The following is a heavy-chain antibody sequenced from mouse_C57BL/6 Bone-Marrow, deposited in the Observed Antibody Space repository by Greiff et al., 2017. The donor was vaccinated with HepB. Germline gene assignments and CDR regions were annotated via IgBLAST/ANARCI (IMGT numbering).Heavy chain of an antibody. D-gene: IGHD2-1*01. CDR2: INPNNGGT. CDR3: ATNGNCYFDY. J-gene: IGHJ2*01. V-gene: IGHV1-22*01. Sequence: EVQRVESGPELVKPGASVKMSCKASGYTFTDYNMHWVKQSHGKSLEWIGYINPNNGGTSYNQKFKGKATLTVNKSSSTAYMELRSLTSEDSAVYYCATNGNCYFDYWGQGTTLTVSS. CDR1: GYTFTDYN.